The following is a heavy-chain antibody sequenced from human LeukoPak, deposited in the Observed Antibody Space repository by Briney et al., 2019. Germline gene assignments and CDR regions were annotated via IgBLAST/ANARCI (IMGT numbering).Heavy chain of an antibody. J-gene: IGHJ5*02. CDR3: ARLGPGYCSSTSCRYNWFDP. CDR1: GGSFSGYY. D-gene: IGHD2-2*03. V-gene: IGHV4-34*01. CDR2: INYSGST. Sequence: SETLSLTCAVYGGSFSGYYWSWIRQPPGKGLEWIGEINYSGSTNYNPFLKSRVTISVDTSKNQFSLKLSSVTAADTAVYYCARLGPGYCSSTSCRYNWFDPWGQGTLVTVSS.